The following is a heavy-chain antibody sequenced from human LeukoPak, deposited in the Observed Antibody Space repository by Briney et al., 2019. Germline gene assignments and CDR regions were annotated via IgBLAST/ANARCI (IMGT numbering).Heavy chain of an antibody. CDR1: GGSISSSY. CDR2: IYTTGSTDST. Sequence: SETLSLTCTVSGGSISSSYCSWIRQPAGKGLEWIGRIYTTGSTDSTDFNPSLKSRVTMSVDTSKNQFSLKLSSVTAADTAVYYCARWVVVPSRGAFDPWGQGTLVTVSS. CDR3: ARWVVVPSRGAFDP. J-gene: IGHJ5*02. D-gene: IGHD2-2*01. V-gene: IGHV4-4*07.